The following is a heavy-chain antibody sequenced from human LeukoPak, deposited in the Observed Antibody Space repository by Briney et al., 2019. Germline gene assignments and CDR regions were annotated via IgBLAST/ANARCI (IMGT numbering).Heavy chain of an antibody. CDR2: INTGNGDT. CDR1: GYTFTDYA. D-gene: IGHD6-19*01. CDR3: ASRPGIEVAGFDY. J-gene: IGHJ4*02. Sequence: ASVKVSCKGFGYTFTDYAVHWVRQARGQGLEWMAWINTGNGDTKYSQKFQGRVTITRDTSASTAYMELSSLGSEDTAVYYCASRPGIEVAGFDYWGQGTLVTVSS. V-gene: IGHV1-3*04.